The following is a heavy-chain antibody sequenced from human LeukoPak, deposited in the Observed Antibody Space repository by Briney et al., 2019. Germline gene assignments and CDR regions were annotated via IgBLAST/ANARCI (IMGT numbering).Heavy chain of an antibody. J-gene: IGHJ5*02. CDR2: INPNSGGT. D-gene: IGHD6-19*01. CDR1: GYTFTGYY. CDR3: ARGEYSSGWYWFDP. V-gene: IGHV1-2*02. Sequence: ASVKVSCKASGYTFTGYYMHWVRQAPGQELEWMGWINPNSGGTNYAQKFQGRVTMTRDTTISTAYMELSRLRSDDTAVYYCARGEYSSGWYWFDPWGQGTLVTVSS.